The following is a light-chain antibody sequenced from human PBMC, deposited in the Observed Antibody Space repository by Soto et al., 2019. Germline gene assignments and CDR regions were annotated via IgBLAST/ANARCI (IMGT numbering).Light chain of an antibody. CDR3: QQRSNWSPIT. J-gene: IGKJ5*01. CDR2: DAS. V-gene: IGKV3-11*01. CDR1: QSVKTF. Sequence: ESLFTQAKATKSLAPGERVTLSCRASQSVKTFLVWYQQRPGQAPRLLIHDASHRAAGIPARFSGCGFGTDYTLAISSRQSGEAAVHYYQQRSNWSPITFGVGTRLEI.